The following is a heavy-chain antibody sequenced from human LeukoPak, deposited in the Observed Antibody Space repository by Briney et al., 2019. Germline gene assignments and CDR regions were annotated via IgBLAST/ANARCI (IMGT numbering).Heavy chain of an antibody. J-gene: IGHJ4*02. CDR1: GGSFSGYY. Sequence: PSETLSLTCAVYGGSFSGYYWSWIRQPPGKGLEWIGEINHSGSTNYNPSLKSRVTISVDTSKNQFSLKLSSVTAADTAVCYCARPLRGYCSGGSCQGFDYWGQGTLVTVSS. CDR2: INHSGST. V-gene: IGHV4-34*01. CDR3: ARPLRGYCSGGSCQGFDY. D-gene: IGHD2-15*01.